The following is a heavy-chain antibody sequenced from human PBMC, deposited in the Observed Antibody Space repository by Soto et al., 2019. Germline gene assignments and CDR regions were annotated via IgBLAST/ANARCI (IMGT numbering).Heavy chain of an antibody. CDR3: ARGIVLMVYGRYFDY. CDR2: IYHSGST. CDR1: GGSISSGGYS. J-gene: IGHJ4*02. Sequence: KASETLSLTCAVSGGSISSGGYSWSWIRQPPGKGLEWIGYIYHSGSTYYNPSLKSRVTISVDRSKNQFSLKLSSVTAADTAVYYCARGIVLMVYGRYFDYWGQGTLVTVSS. V-gene: IGHV4-30-2*01. D-gene: IGHD2-8*01.